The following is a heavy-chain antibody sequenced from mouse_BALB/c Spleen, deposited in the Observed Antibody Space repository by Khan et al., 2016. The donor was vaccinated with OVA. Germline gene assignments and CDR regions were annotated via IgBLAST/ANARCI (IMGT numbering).Heavy chain of an antibody. CDR1: GYTFSSYW. CDR3: ARDRIDY. V-gene: IGHV1-7*01. Sequence: QVQLKESGAEQAKPGASVKMSCKTSGYTFSSYWMHWVKQRPGQGLEWIGYINPTSGYTEYNEKFKDKATLSADKSSSPAYMQLTSLTSEDSAFYYGARDRIDYWGQGTTLTVSS. J-gene: IGHJ2*01. CDR2: INPTSGYT.